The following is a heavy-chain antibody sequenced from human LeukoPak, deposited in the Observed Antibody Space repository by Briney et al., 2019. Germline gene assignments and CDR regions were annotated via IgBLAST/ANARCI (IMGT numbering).Heavy chain of an antibody. CDR1: GGTFSSYA. D-gene: IGHD3-22*01. CDR2: VIPIFGTA. V-gene: IGHV1-69*05. Sequence: SVKVSCKASGGTFSSYAISWVRQAPGQGLEWMGGVIPIFGTANYAQKFQGRVTITTDESTSTAYMELSSLRSEDTAVYYCARHGVPFSSGSYFDYWGQGTLVTVSS. CDR3: ARHGVPFSSGSYFDY. J-gene: IGHJ4*02.